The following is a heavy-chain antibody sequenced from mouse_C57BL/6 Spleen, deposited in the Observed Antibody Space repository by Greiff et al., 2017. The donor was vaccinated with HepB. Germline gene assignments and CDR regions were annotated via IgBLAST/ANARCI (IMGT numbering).Heavy chain of an antibody. D-gene: IGHD2-14*01. CDR1: GFTFSSYA. CDR2: ISDGGSYT. Sequence: EVMLVESGGGLVKPGGSLKLSCAASGFTFSSYAMSWVRQTPEKRLEWVATISDGGSYTYYPDNVKGRFTISRDNAKNNLYLQMSHLKSEDTAMYYYARDRGYVSYAMDYWGQGTSVTVSS. CDR3: ARDRGYVSYAMDY. V-gene: IGHV5-4*01. J-gene: IGHJ4*01.